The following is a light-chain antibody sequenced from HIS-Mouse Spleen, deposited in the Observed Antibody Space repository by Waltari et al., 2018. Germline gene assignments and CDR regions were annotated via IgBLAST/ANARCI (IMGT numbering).Light chain of an antibody. V-gene: IGLV2-8*01. Sequence: QSALTQPPSASVSPGQSVTISCTGTSSDVGGYNYVPWYQQHPGQAPKLLIYEVSKRPSGVPDRFSGSKSGNTASLTVSGLQAEDEADYYCSSYAGSNNLVFGGGTKLTVL. J-gene: IGLJ2*01. CDR1: SSDVGGYNY. CDR2: EVS. CDR3: SSYAGSNNLV.